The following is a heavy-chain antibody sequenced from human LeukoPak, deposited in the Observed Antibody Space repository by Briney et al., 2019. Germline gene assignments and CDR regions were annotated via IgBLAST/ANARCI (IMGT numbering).Heavy chain of an antibody. D-gene: IGHD2-15*01. J-gene: IGHJ3*02. CDR1: NGSISTYL. V-gene: IGHV4-59*08. CDR2: IYYSGST. Sequence: SETLSLTCTVSNGSISTYLWTWIRQPPGKGLEWIGYIYYSGSTNYNPSLKSRVTISVDTSKNQFSLKLSSVTAADTAVYYCARLPVVAGDVFHIWGQGTMVTVSS. CDR3: ARLPVVAGDVFHI.